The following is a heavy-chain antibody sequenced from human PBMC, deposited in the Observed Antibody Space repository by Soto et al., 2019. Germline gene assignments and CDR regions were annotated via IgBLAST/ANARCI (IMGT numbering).Heavy chain of an antibody. V-gene: IGHV1-8*01. D-gene: IGHD2-2*01. CDR1: GYTFTSHV. J-gene: IGHJ5*02. CDR2: MNPNSGHT. CDR3: ASDMSTT. Sequence: QVQLVQSGAEVKMPGASVKVSCKASGYTFTSHVINWMRQATGQRLEWMGWMNPNSGHTNYAQKFQGRVTMTRDTSISTAYMELTILRSEDTAIYYCASDMSTTWGQGTLITVSS.